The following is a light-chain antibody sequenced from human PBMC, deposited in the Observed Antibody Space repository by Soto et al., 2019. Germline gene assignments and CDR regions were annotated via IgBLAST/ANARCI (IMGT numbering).Light chain of an antibody. CDR3: QSYDSSLGAVV. CDR2: DNN. J-gene: IGLJ2*01. CDR1: SSNLGAGAGYD. V-gene: IGLV1-40*01. Sequence: QSVLTQPPSVSGAPGQRVTISCTGSSSNLGAGAGYDVHWYQHLPGTAPKLLIYDNNNRPSGVPDRFSGSKSATSASLTITGLQPEDEADYYCQSYDSSLGAVVFGGGPKVTVL.